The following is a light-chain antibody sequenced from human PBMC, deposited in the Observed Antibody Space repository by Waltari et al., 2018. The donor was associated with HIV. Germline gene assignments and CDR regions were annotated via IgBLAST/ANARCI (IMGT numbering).Light chain of an antibody. V-gene: IGLV1-44*01. Sequence: QSVLTQPPSASGTPGKRVTISCSGSSSNIGSKSVNWFQQVPGTAPKLLMYSANTRPSGGPDGSSVYKSGTSASLAISGLQSEDEADYYCAAWDDSLDAWVFGGGTRLTVL. CDR1: SSNIGSKS. CDR2: SAN. CDR3: AAWDDSLDAWV. J-gene: IGLJ3*02.